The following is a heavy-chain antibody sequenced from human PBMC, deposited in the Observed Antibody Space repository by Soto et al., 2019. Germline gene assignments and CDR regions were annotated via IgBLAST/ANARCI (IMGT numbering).Heavy chain of an antibody. CDR3: ARDQQWLVRFYFDF. D-gene: IGHD6-19*01. V-gene: IGHV3-33*08. Sequence: QVQLVESGGGLVKPGGSLRLSCAASGFTFSDYYMSWIRQAPGKGLEWVAVIWYDGSNKYYADSVKGRFTISRDNSKNTLYLQMNSLRAEDTAVYYCARDQQWLVRFYFDFWGQGTLVTVSS. CDR2: IWYDGSNK. CDR1: GFTFSDYY. J-gene: IGHJ4*02.